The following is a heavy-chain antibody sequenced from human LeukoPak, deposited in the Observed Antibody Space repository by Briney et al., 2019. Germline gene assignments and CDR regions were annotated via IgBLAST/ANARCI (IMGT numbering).Heavy chain of an antibody. J-gene: IGHJ3*02. V-gene: IGHV3-7*03. CDR3: ARVYSSSSGKNAFDI. D-gene: IGHD6-6*01. CDR2: IKQDGGNEK. CDR1: GFSFNNYW. Sequence: HAGGSLRLSCAASGFSFNNYWMSWVRQAPGKGLEWVASIKQDGGNEKYYVDSVKGRFTISRDNAENSLYLQMNSLRAEDTAVYYCARVYSSSSGKNAFDIWGQGTMVTVSS.